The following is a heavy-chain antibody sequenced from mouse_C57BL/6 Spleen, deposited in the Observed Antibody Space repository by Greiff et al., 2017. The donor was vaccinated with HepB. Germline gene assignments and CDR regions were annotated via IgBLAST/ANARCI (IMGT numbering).Heavy chain of an antibody. CDR3: ARERITVVATGAMDY. D-gene: IGHD1-1*01. CDR1: GFTFSSYA. Sequence: EVMLVESGGGLVKPGGSLKLSCAASGFTFSSYAMSWVRQTPEKRLEWVATISDGGSYTYYPDNVKGRFTISRDNAKNNLYLQMSHLKSEDTAMYYCARERITVVATGAMDYWGQGTSVTVSS. V-gene: IGHV5-4*01. J-gene: IGHJ4*01. CDR2: ISDGGSYT.